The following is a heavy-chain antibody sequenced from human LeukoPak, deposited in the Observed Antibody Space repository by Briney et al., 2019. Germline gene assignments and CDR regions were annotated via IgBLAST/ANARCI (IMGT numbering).Heavy chain of an antibody. Sequence: GESLKISCKGSGYSFTSYWIGWVRQMPGKGLEWMGIIYPGDSDTRYSPSFQGQVTISADKSISTAYLQWSSLKASDTAMYYCARLIFRVAGDYYYGMDVWGQGTTVTVSS. CDR1: GYSFTSYW. V-gene: IGHV5-51*01. CDR2: IYPGDSDT. CDR3: ARLIFRVAGDYYYGMDV. J-gene: IGHJ6*02. D-gene: IGHD6-19*01.